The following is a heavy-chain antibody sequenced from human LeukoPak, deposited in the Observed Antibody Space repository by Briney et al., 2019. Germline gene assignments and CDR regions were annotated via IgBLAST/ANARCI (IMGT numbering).Heavy chain of an antibody. CDR1: GGSISSSSYY. D-gene: IGHD1-26*01. CDR3: ARVGGGSYLYFDY. J-gene: IGHJ4*02. V-gene: IGHV4-39*07. Sequence: SETLSLTCTVSGGSISSSSYYWGWIRQPPGKGLEWIGSIYYSGSTYYNPSLKSRVTISVDTSKNQFSLKLSSVTAADTAVYYCARVGGGSYLYFDYWGQGTLVTVSS. CDR2: IYYSGST.